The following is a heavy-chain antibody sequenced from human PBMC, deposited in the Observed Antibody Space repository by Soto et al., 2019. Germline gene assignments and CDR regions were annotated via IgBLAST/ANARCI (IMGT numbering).Heavy chain of an antibody. CDR2: ISGSGGNT. CDR1: GFTFSTYA. D-gene: IGHD3-9*01. CDR3: ASFPISSTITWSNWFDP. V-gene: IGHV3-23*01. J-gene: IGHJ5*02. Sequence: GGSLRLSCAASGFTFSTYAMSWVRQAPGKGLEWVSAISGSGGNTYYADSVEGRFTISRDNSTNTLYLQMRSLRADDTAIYYCASFPISSTITWSNWFDPWGQGTLVTVSS.